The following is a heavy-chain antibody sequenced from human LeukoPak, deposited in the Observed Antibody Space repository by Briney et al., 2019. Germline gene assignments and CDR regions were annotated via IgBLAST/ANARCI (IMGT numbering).Heavy chain of an antibody. CDR1: GLTFSGSD. CDR3: TRVYSSAYGSFDI. CDR2: IRSKTNNYAT. D-gene: IGHD6-19*01. V-gene: IGHV3-73*01. J-gene: IGHJ3*02. Sequence: GGSLRLSCTASGLTFSGSDMHWVRQASGKGLEWVGRIRSKTNNYATAYAASVRGRFTISRDDSKNTAYLQVNSLKTEDTAIYYCTRVYSSAYGSFDIWGQGTMVTVSS.